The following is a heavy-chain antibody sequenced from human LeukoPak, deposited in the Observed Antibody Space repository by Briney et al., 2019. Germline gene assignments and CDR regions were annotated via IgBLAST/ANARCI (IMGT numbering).Heavy chain of an antibody. J-gene: IGHJ4*02. CDR2: INHSGST. CDR1: AGSFSGYY. D-gene: IGHD3-16*01. Sequence: SETLSLTCAVYAGSFSGYYWRWILHPPGHGQEWIGEINHSGSTSYNPSLKSRVTISVDTSKNQFSLKLSSVTAADTAVYYCAILAGQLAFDYWGQGTLVTVSS. CDR3: AILAGQLAFDY. V-gene: IGHV4-34*01.